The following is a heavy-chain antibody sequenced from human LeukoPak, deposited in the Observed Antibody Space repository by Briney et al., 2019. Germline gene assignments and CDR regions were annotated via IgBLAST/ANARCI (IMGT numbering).Heavy chain of an antibody. CDR1: GFTFSDHY. J-gene: IGHJ4*02. CDR2: SKNKANSYTT. V-gene: IGHV3-72*01. D-gene: IGHD2-2*02. Sequence: GGSLRLSCAASGFTFSDHYIDWVRQAPGKGLEWVGRSKNKANSYTTEYAASVKGRFTISRDNSKNSLYLQMNSLKTEDTAVYYCARTQYCISTTCYKSWDSWGQGTLVTVSS. CDR3: ARTQYCISTTCYKSWDS.